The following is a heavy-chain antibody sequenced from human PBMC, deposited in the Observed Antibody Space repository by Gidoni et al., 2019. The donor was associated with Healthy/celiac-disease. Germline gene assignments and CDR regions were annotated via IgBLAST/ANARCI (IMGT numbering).Heavy chain of an antibody. CDR1: GFTFSDYY. D-gene: IGHD3-3*01. CDR2: ISSSSSYT. V-gene: IGHV3-11*06. CDR3: ARPSGVLEWVDY. Sequence: QVQLVASGGGLVKPGGSLRLSCAASGFTFSDYYMSWISQAPGTGLGWVAYISSSSSYTNYADSVKGRFTISRDNAKNSLYLQMNSLRAEDTAVYYCARPSGVLEWVDYWGQGTLVTVSS. J-gene: IGHJ4*02.